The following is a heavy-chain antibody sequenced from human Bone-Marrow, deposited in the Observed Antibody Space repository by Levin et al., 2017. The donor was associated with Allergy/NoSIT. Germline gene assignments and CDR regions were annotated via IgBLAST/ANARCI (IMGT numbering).Heavy chain of an antibody. V-gene: IGHV5-51*01. CDR1: GYDFTTYW. D-gene: IGHD5-24*01. Sequence: GESLKISCQASGYDFTTYWIGWVRQMPGKGLEWMGIISPGDSDTRYSPSFQGQVTISADKSINTAYLQWSSLKASDTAIHYCVRQWRWLHFANQQDDAFEVWGRGTLVTVSS. J-gene: IGHJ3*01. CDR2: ISPGDSDT. CDR3: VRQWRWLHFANQQDDAFEV.